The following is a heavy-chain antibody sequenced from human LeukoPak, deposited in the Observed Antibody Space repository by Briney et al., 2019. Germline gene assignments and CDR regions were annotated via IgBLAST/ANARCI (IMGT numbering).Heavy chain of an antibody. J-gene: IGHJ2*01. V-gene: IGHV4-4*02. CDR2: VDHTGNT. CDR3: ARRAAALGYCSSTSCFWYFDL. CDR1: GDSISNSIW. Sequence: PSGNLSLTCTVSGDSISNSIWWSWLRQPPGKGLEWIGEVDHTGNTNYRPSLDSRVTLSIDTSKNQFSLKLSSVTAADTAVYYCARRAAALGYCSSTSCFWYFDLWGRGTLVTVSS. D-gene: IGHD2-2*01.